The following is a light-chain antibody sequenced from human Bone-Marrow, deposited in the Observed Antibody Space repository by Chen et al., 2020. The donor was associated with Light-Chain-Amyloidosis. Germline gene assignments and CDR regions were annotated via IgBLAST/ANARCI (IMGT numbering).Light chain of an antibody. CDR2: ELN. V-gene: IGLV2-14*01. Sequence: QSALTQPASVSGSPGQSITISCTGTINDVGAYNHVSLYQHHPSKAPKLIIFELNNRPSGISARCSGYRSGDTAYRTSSGLQAEDEANYYGNSYTRNAIYVFGPGTTVTVL. CDR3: NSYTRNAIYV. J-gene: IGLJ1*01. CDR1: INDVGAYNH.